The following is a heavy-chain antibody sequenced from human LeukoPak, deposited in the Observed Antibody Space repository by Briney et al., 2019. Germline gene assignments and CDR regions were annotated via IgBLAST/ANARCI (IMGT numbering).Heavy chain of an antibody. CDR3: ARGLYYYDSSGPLGFDY. CDR2: IYYSGST. Sequence: SETLSLTCTVSGGSISSFYWSWIRQPPGKGLEWIGYIYYSGSTNYNPSLKSRVTISVDTSKNQFSLKLSSVTAADTAVYYCARGLYYYDSSGPLGFDYRGQGTLVTVSS. CDR1: GGSISSFY. J-gene: IGHJ4*02. D-gene: IGHD3-22*01. V-gene: IGHV4-59*01.